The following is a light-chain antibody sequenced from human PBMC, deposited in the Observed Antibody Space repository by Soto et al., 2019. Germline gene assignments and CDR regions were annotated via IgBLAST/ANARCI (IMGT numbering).Light chain of an antibody. V-gene: IGKV3D-20*02. CDR2: AAS. CDR1: QSVSSSH. J-gene: IGKJ1*01. Sequence: EIVLTQSPGTLSLSPGERATLSCRASQSVSSSHLAWYQHKPGQAPRLLIYAASSRATGSPDRFSGGGSGTDFTLTISSLEPEDFAVYYCQQRSNWPPAFGQGTKVDI. CDR3: QQRSNWPPA.